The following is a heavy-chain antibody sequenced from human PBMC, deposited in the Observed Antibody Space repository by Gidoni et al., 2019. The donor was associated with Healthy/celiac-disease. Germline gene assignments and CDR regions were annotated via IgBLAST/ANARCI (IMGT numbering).Heavy chain of an antibody. Sequence: QVQLVQSGAEVKKPGASVKVSCTASGYTFTSYGISWVRKAPGHWLEWMGWISAYNGNTNYAKKLQGRVTMTTDTSKSTAYMELRSMRSDDTALYYCARVGTWIQQGRLTGGWFDPWGQGTLVTVSS. V-gene: IGHV1-18*01. CDR2: ISAYNGNT. D-gene: IGHD5-18*01. CDR3: ARVGTWIQQGRLTGGWFDP. CDR1: GYTFTSYG. J-gene: IGHJ5*02.